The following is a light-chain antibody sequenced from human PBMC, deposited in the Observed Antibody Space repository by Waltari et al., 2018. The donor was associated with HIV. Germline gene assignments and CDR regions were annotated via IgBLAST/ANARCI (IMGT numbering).Light chain of an antibody. CDR2: LAT. CDR3: MQTLRLPWT. J-gene: IGKJ1*01. V-gene: IGKV2-28*01. CDR1: ESLIHDDGFKY. Sequence: VVNPSSRSLPVSSGEPASISCSCHESLIHDDGFKYLDWYLQRPGRPPQLLIQLATARDFGVPTRFGGSASDTNFTLTISRLEAGDVGLYYCMQTLRLPWTFGQGTRVDI.